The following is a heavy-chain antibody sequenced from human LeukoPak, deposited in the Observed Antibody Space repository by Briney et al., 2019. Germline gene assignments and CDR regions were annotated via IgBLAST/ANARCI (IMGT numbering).Heavy chain of an antibody. V-gene: IGHV3-23*01. CDR1: GFTVSSNY. Sequence: GGSLRLSCAASGFTVSSNYLSWVRQAPGKGLEWVSSISGSDGSTYYADSVKGRLTISRDNSKNTLYLQMNSLRAEDTAVYYCAYMRGLYYGIDYWGQGTLVTVSS. CDR2: ISGSDGST. J-gene: IGHJ4*02. D-gene: IGHD3-10*01. CDR3: AYMRGLYYGIDY.